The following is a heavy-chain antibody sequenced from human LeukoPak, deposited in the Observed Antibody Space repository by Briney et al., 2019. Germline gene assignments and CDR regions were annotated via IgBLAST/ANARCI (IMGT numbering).Heavy chain of an antibody. D-gene: IGHD3-22*01. Sequence: SETLSLTCTVSGGSISSSSYYWGWIRQPPGKGLEWIGSIYYSGSTYYNPSLKSRVTISVDTSKNQFSLKLSSVTAVDTAVYYCARHRMYYYDSSGRGVADAFDIWGQGTMVTVSS. J-gene: IGHJ3*02. CDR2: IYYSGST. V-gene: IGHV4-39*01. CDR3: ARHRMYYYDSSGRGVADAFDI. CDR1: GGSISSSSYY.